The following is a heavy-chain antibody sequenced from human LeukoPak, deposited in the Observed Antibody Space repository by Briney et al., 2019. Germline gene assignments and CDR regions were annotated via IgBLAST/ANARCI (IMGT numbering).Heavy chain of an antibody. CDR1: GGSLSGFY. V-gene: IGHV4-59*08. Sequence: SETLSLTCTVSGGSLSGFYWTWVRQPAGKGLEWIGYIYYSGSTNYNPSLKSRVTISVDTSKNQFSLKLSSVTAADTTVYYCARSARDRAFDIWGQGTMVTVSS. J-gene: IGHJ3*02. CDR2: IYYSGST. CDR3: ARSARDRAFDI.